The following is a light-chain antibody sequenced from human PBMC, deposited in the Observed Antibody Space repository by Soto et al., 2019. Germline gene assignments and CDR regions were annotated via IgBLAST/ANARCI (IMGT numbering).Light chain of an antibody. CDR1: QSVGVY. V-gene: IGKV1-39*01. J-gene: IGKJ1*01. CDR3: QQSYTTPWT. CDR2: AAS. Sequence: DIQMTQSPSSLSASVGDRVTITCRASQSVGVYLNWYQQKPGKAPKLLIYAASSLESGVPSRFSGSGSGTDFTLPISSLQTEDFATYYFQQSYTTPWTFGQGTKVEIK.